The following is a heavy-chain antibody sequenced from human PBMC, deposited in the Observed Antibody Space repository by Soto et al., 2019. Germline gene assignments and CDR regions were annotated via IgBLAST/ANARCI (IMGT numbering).Heavy chain of an antibody. Sequence: PGGSLRLSCAASGFTFSSYDMHWVRQATGKGLEWVSAIGTAGDTYYPGSVKGRFTISRENAKNSLYLQMNSLRAEDTAVYYCATARGSGYNDYWGQGTLVTVSS. V-gene: IGHV3-13*01. CDR3: ATARGSGYNDY. CDR1: GFTFSSYD. CDR2: IGTAGDT. D-gene: IGHD3-3*01. J-gene: IGHJ4*02.